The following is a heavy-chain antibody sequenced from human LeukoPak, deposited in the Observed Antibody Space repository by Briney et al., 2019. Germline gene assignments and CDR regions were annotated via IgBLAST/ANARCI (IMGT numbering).Heavy chain of an antibody. D-gene: IGHD3-3*01. CDR2: IIPIFGTA. CDR1: GGTFSSYA. J-gene: IGHJ5*02. V-gene: IGHV1-69*13. Sequence: SVKVSCKASGGTFSSYAISWVRQAPGQGLEWMGGIIPIFGTANYAQKFQGRVTITADESASTAYMELSSLRSDDTAVYYCARAFSTIFGVVNWFDPWGQGTLVTVSS. CDR3: ARAFSTIFGVVNWFDP.